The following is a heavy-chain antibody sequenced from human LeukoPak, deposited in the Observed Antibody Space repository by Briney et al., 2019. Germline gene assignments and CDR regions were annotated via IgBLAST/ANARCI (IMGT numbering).Heavy chain of an antibody. CDR1: GFPFSSYW. CDR3: TRVGYIDEGIDY. CDR2: IKQDGSKK. J-gene: IGHJ4*02. Sequence: GGSLRLSCVASGFPFSSYWMTWVRQAPGKGLEWVANIKQDGSKKSYVDSVKGRFTISRDNAKNSLHLQMNSLRAEDTAIYYCTRVGYIDEGIDYWGQGTLVTVSS. D-gene: IGHD5-24*01. V-gene: IGHV3-7*04.